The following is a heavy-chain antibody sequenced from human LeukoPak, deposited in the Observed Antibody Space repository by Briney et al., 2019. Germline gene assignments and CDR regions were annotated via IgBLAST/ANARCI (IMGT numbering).Heavy chain of an antibody. Sequence: SETLSLTCAVYGGSFSGYYWSWIRQPPGKGLEWIGEINHSGSTNYNPSLKSRVTISVDTSKNQFSLKLSSETAADTAVYYCARGVLRYFEKYNWFDPWGQGTLVTVSS. CDR2: INHSGST. D-gene: IGHD3-9*01. CDR3: ARGVLRYFEKYNWFDP. CDR1: GGSFSGYY. J-gene: IGHJ5*02. V-gene: IGHV4-34*01.